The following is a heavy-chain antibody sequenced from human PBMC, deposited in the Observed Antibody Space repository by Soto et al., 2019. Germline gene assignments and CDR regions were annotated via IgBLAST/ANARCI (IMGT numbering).Heavy chain of an antibody. V-gene: IGHV4-4*02. Sequence: QVQLQESGPGLVKPSGTLSLTCAVSSGSISSSNWWSWVRQPPGKGLEWIGEIYHSGSTNYNPSLNSRVTIAVDKSKNQSSLKLSSVTAADTAVNYCARGPESDPVLPSFFDVWGKGTTVTVSS. CDR3: ARGPESDPVLPSFFDV. CDR1: SGSISSSNW. J-gene: IGHJ6*04. CDR2: IYHSGST.